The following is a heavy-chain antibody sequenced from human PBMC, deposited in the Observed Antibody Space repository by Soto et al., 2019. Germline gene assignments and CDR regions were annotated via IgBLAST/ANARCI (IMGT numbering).Heavy chain of an antibody. CDR1: GFTFSSYS. D-gene: IGHD2-2*01. V-gene: IGHV3-21*01. Sequence: PGGSLRLCCAASGFTFSSYSMNWVRQATGKGLEWVSSISSSSSYIYYADSVKGRFTISRDNAKNSLYLQMNSLRAEDTAVYYCAREGTVVVPAASYTNYYYYTGIDILGQGTTLTIS. J-gene: IGHJ6*02. CDR2: ISSSSSYI. CDR3: AREGTVVVPAASYTNYYYYTGIDI.